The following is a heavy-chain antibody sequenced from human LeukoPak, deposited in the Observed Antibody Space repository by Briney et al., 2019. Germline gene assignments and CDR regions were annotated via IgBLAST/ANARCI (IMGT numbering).Heavy chain of an antibody. V-gene: IGHV3-7*01. J-gene: IGHJ6*02. Sequence: GGSLRLSCAASGFGFSTSWMSWVRQAPGKGLEWVANIKQDGSEIYYVDSVKGRFTISRDNAKNSVYLQMNSLRDEDTAVYYCTSLSNSYGMDVWGQGTTATVSS. D-gene: IGHD2/OR15-2a*01. CDR2: IKQDGSEI. CDR3: TSLSNSYGMDV. CDR1: GFGFSTSW.